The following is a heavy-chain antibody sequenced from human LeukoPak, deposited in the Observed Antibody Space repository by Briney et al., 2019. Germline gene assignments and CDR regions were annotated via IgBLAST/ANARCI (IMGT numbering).Heavy chain of an antibody. D-gene: IGHD3-22*01. CDR3: ARGVGYYDSSGTIDY. CDR1: GFTFSSYA. J-gene: IGHJ4*02. V-gene: IGHV3-30*04. Sequence: GGSLRLSCAASGFTFSSYAMHWVRQAPGKGLEWVTVISYDGSNKYYADSVKGRFTISRDNSKNTLYLQMNSLRAEDTAVYYCARGVGYYDSSGTIDYWGQGTLVTVSS. CDR2: ISYDGSNK.